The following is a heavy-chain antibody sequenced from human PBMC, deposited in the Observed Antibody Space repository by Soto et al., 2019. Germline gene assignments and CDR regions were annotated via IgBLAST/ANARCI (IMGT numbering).Heavy chain of an antibody. Sequence: QVQLVQSGAEVKKPGASVKVSCKASGYTFNSYYIHWVRQAPGQGLEWMGIFNPSGGSTNYAQKLQGRVTLTRDTSTITVYMELSSLRSQDTAIYYCARGGYDWYFDLWGRGTLVTVSS. D-gene: IGHD5-18*01. CDR3: ARGGYDWYFDL. CDR2: FNPSGGST. V-gene: IGHV1-46*02. CDR1: GYTFNSYY. J-gene: IGHJ2*01.